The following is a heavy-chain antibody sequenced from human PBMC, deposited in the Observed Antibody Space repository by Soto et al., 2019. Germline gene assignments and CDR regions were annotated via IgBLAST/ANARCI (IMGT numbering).Heavy chain of an antibody. D-gene: IGHD3-22*01. CDR1: GGTSSNSA. CDR2: IIPVFGLV. Sequence: SVKFSCTASGGTSSNSAISWVRQAPRQGLEWMGGIIPVFGLVKYAQNFQGRVTITADESTNTAYMELSSLRPEDTAVYYCAGGRIVVVGSRAYYGMDVWGQGTTVTVSS. CDR3: AGGRIVVVGSRAYYGMDV. J-gene: IGHJ6*02. V-gene: IGHV1-69*13.